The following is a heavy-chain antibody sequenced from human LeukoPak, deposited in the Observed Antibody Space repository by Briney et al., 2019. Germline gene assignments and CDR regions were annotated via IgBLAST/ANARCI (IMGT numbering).Heavy chain of an antibody. CDR2: IYPGDSDT. J-gene: IGHJ4*02. Sequence: GESLKISCNGSGYSFTSYWIGWVRQMPGKGLEWMGTIYPGDSDTRYSPSFQGQVTISADKSISTAYLQWSSLKASDTAMYYCARLLRYCSCGSCYPPDYWGRGTLVTVSS. CDR3: ARLLRYCSCGSCYPPDY. V-gene: IGHV5-51*01. CDR1: GYSFTSYW. D-gene: IGHD2-15*01.